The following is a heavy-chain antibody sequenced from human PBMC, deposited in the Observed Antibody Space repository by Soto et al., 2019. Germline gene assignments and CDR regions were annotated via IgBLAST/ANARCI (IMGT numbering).Heavy chain of an antibody. CDR1: GFTFSSYA. CDR2: ISGSGGSA. Sequence: EVQLLESGGGLGQPGGSLRLSCAASGFTFSSYAMGWVRQTSGKGLEWVSGISGSGGSAFYADSVQGRFIISRDNSKSTLYLQMNSLRAADTAVYYCARDFSSAYSSSRAIKIGYWGQGTLVTVSS. CDR3: ARDFSSAYSSSRAIKIGY. D-gene: IGHD6-13*01. V-gene: IGHV3-23*01. J-gene: IGHJ4*02.